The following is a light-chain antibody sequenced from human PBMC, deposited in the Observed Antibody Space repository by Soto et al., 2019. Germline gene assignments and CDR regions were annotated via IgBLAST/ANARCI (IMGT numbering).Light chain of an antibody. CDR3: CSYTRSDTFV. J-gene: IGLJ2*01. CDR2: DVN. Sequence: QSALTQPASVSGSPGQSITISCAGTSSDVGAYNYVSWYQQHPGKAPKVMIYDVNNRPSGVSYRFSGSKSGNTASLTISGLQAEDEAEYYCCSYTRSDTFVFGGGTKLTVL. V-gene: IGLV2-14*03. CDR1: SSDVGAYNY.